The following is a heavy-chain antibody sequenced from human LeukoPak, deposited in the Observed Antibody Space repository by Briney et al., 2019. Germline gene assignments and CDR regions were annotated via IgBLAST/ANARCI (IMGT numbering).Heavy chain of an antibody. CDR1: GGTFSSYA. D-gene: IGHD2-15*01. J-gene: IGHJ5*02. CDR2: IIPIFGKA. CDR3: ARDREPTIKKYCSGGSCYLNWFDP. Sequence: ASXXVSCKASGGTFSSYAISWVRQAPGQGSEWMGGIIPIFGKAKYAQKFQGRVTITADESTSTAYMELSSLRSEDTAVYYCARDREPTIKKYCSGGSCYLNWFDPWGQGTLVTVSS. V-gene: IGHV1-69*01.